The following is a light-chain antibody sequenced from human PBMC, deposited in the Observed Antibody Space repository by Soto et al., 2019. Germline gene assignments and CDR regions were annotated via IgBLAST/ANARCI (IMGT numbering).Light chain of an antibody. J-gene: IGKJ4*01. Sequence: EIVLTQSPGTLSLSPGERATLSCRASQSVSSSYLAWYQQKPGQAPRLLIYGASSRATGIPDRFSGSESGTDCTLSISRLEPEDFAVYYCQQYGSSPGLTVGGGTKVEIK. CDR3: QQYGSSPGLT. V-gene: IGKV3-20*01. CDR2: GAS. CDR1: QSVSSSY.